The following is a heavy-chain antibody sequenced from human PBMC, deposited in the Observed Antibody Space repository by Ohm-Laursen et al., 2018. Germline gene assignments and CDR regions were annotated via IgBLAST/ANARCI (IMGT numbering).Heavy chain of an antibody. CDR3: AKMAGDTAMADYY. V-gene: IGHV3-30*18. CDR2: ISYDGSNK. J-gene: IGHJ4*02. D-gene: IGHD5-18*01. Sequence: SLRLSCAASGFTFSSYGMHWVRQAPGKGLEWVAVISYDGSNKYYADSVKGRFTISRDNSKNTLYLQMNSLRAEDTAVYYCAKMAGDTAMADYYWGQGTLVTVSS. CDR1: GFTFSSYG.